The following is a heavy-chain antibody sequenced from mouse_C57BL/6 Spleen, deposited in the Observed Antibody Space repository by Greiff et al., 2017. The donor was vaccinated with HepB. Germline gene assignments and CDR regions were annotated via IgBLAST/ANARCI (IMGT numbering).Heavy chain of an antibody. CDR3: ATYDGTSFDY. CDR2: INPNNGGT. Sequence: EVQLQQSGPELVKPGASVKISCKASGYTFTDYYMNWVKQSHGKSLEWIGDINPNNGGTSYNQKFKGKATLTVDKSSSTAYMELRSLTSEDSAVYYCATYDGTSFDYWGQGTTLTVSS. J-gene: IGHJ2*01. V-gene: IGHV1-26*01. D-gene: IGHD2-12*01. CDR1: GYTFTDYY.